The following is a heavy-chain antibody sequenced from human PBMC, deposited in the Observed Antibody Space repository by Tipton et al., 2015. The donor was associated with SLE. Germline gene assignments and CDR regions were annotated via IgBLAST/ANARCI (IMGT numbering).Heavy chain of an antibody. CDR2: VRFDGSDT. CDR3: ARDLVAEGSGAFDI. V-gene: IGHV3-30*02. D-gene: IGHD2-2*01. CDR1: GFSFSSYG. Sequence: SGFSFSSYGMHWVRQAPGKGLEWVAFVRFDGSDTYYGDSVKGRFSISRDNAKNTLYLQMNSLRPEDTAVYYCARDLVAEGSGAFDIWGQGTMVTVSS. J-gene: IGHJ3*02.